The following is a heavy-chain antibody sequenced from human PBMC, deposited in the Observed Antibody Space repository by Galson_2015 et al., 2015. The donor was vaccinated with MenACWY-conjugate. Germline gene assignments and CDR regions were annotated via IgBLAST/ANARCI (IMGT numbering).Heavy chain of an antibody. CDR2: IYPGNPDT. CDR1: GYSFTSYC. V-gene: IGHV5-51*01. D-gene: IGHD2-2*01. J-gene: IGHJ3*02. CDR3: ARHLTSNHKYALDI. Sequence: QSGAEVKKPGESLKISCKGSGYSFTSYCISWVRQMPGKGPEWMAIIYPGNPDTRYSPSFQGQVTVSAVKTISTAYLQWSSLRASDTAMYYCARHLTSNHKYALDISRPGTMVAPSS.